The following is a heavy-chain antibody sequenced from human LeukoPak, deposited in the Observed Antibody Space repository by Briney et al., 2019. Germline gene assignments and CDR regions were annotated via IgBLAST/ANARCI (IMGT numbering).Heavy chain of an antibody. CDR1: GYTLTELS. J-gene: IGHJ4*02. D-gene: IGHD3-22*01. V-gene: IGHV1-24*01. Sequence: ASVKVSCKVSGYTLTELSMHWGRQAPGKGLEWMGGFDPEDGETIYAQKFQCRVTMTEDNSTDTAYMELSSLRSEDTAVYYCATFRITMIVVAPRYFDYWGQGTLVTVSS. CDR2: FDPEDGET. CDR3: ATFRITMIVVAPRYFDY.